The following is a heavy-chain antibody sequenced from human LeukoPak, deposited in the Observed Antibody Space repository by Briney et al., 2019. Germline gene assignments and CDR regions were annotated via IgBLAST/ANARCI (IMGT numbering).Heavy chain of an antibody. Sequence: PSETLSLTCTVSGGSISSSSYYWGWIRQPPGKGLEWIGSIYYSGSTNYNPSLKSRVTISVDTSKNQFSLKLSSVTAADTAVYYCARGRGIQLWYFDYWGQGTLVTVSS. D-gene: IGHD5-18*01. V-gene: IGHV4-39*07. CDR3: ARGRGIQLWYFDY. J-gene: IGHJ4*02. CDR1: GGSISSSSYY. CDR2: IYYSGST.